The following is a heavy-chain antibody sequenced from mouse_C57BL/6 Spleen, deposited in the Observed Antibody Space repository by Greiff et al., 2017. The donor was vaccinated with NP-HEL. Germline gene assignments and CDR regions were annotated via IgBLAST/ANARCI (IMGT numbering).Heavy chain of an antibody. D-gene: IGHD1-1*01. CDR3: ARDYGSS. CDR2: IDPEDGET. V-gene: IGHV14-2*01. Sequence: VQLQQSGADLVKPGASVRLSCTASGFNIKDYYMHWVKQRTEQGLEWIGRIDPEDGETKYAPNFQGKATITADTSSNTAYLQLISLTSEDTAVYYCARDYGSSWGQGTLVTVSA. J-gene: IGHJ3*01. CDR1: GFNIKDYY.